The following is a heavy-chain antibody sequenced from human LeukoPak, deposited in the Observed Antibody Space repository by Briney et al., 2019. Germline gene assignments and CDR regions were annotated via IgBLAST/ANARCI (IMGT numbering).Heavy chain of an antibody. Sequence: SETLSLTCTVSGGSISSYYWSWIRQPPGKGLEWIGYIYYSGSTNYNPSLKSRVTISVDTSKNQFSLKLSSVTAADTAVYYYARELVDYYGSGSYYTFFDYWGQGTLVTVSS. CDR3: ARELVDYYGSGSYYTFFDY. J-gene: IGHJ4*02. CDR1: GGSISSYY. CDR2: IYYSGST. V-gene: IGHV4-59*01. D-gene: IGHD3-10*01.